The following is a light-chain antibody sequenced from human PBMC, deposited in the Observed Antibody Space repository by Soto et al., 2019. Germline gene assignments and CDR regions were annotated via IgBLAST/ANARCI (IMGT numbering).Light chain of an antibody. Sequence: LTQPASVSGSPGQSITISCTGTSSDVGGYNYVSWYQQHPGKAPKLMIYEVSNRPSGVSNRFSGSKSGNTASLTISGLQAEDEADYYCSSYTSSSTYVFGTGTKATVL. V-gene: IGLV2-14*01. CDR1: SSDVGGYNY. J-gene: IGLJ1*01. CDR2: EVS. CDR3: SSYTSSSTYV.